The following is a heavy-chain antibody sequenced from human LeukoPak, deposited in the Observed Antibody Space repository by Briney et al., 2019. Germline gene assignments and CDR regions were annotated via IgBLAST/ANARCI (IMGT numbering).Heavy chain of an antibody. D-gene: IGHD2/OR15-2a*01. J-gene: IGHJ3*02. Sequence: LVKVSCKASGGTFSSYAISWVRQAPGQGLEWMGGIIPIFGTANYAQKFQGRVTITADESTSTAHMELSSLRSEDTAVYYCARGVYEDPVNAFDIWGQGTMVTVSS. V-gene: IGHV1-69*13. CDR1: GGTFSSYA. CDR2: IIPIFGTA. CDR3: ARGVYEDPVNAFDI.